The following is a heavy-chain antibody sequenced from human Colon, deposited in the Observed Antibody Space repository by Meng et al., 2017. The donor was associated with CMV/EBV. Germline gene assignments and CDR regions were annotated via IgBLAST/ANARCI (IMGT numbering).Heavy chain of an antibody. CDR2: INGSGGST. V-gene: IGHV3-23*01. D-gene: IGHD3-16*02. Sequence: GSLKLSCVASGFTFSSYAMSWVRQAPGKGLEWVSDINGSGGSTYYADSVKGRFTISRDNSKNTMYLQMNSLRAEDTAVYYCAKSGITFGGVIQSFDYWGQGTLVTVSS. J-gene: IGHJ4*02. CDR1: GFTFSSYA. CDR3: AKSGITFGGVIQSFDY.